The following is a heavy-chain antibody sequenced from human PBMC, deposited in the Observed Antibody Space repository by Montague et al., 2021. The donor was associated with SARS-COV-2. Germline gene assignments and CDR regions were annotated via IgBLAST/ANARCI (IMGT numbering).Heavy chain of an antibody. Sequence: SETLSLTCTVSGGSISSYYWSWIRQPPGKGLEWIGYIYYSGSTNYNPSLKSRVTISVDTSKNQFSLKLSSVTAADTAVYYCAREKFGDFWSGHYSGYFDYWGQGTLVTVSS. CDR3: AREKFGDFWSGHYSGYFDY. CDR1: GGSISSYY. CDR2: IYYSGST. V-gene: IGHV4-59*01. J-gene: IGHJ4*02. D-gene: IGHD3-3*01.